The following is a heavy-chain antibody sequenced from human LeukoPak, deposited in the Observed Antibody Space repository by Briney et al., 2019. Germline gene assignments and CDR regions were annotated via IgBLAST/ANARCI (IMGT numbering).Heavy chain of an antibody. CDR2: IYYSGST. D-gene: IGHD6-13*01. CDR1: GGSISGYY. V-gene: IGHV4-59*08. Sequence: SETLSLTCTVSGGSISGYYWSWIRQPPGKGLEWIGYIYYSGSTNYNPSLKSRVTISVDTSKNQFSLKLTSVTAADTAVYYCARSTFSSNWNLWGQGTLVTVSS. CDR3: ARSTFSSNWNL. J-gene: IGHJ4*02.